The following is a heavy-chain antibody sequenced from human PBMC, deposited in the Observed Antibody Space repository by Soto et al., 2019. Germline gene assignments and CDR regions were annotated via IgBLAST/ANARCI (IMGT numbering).Heavy chain of an antibody. CDR3: AREIATDGHGYFDL. V-gene: IGHV3-13*05. CDR2: ITPAGGP. J-gene: IGHJ2*01. CDR1: GFTFSRHD. Sequence: EVQLVESGGGLVQPGGSLRLSCAASGFTFSRHDMHWVRQATGKGLEWVSGITPAGGPNYRDSVKGRFTISRENARNSLNRQMNSLSVGDTAIYYFAREIATDGHGYFDLWGRGSPVTVSA. D-gene: IGHD2-21*01.